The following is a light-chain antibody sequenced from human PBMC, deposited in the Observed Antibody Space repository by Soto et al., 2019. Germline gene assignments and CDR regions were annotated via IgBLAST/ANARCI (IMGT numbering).Light chain of an antibody. Sequence: EIVVTQSPGILSVSPGDRATLSCRASQRVGRNLAWYQQKPGQAPTLLIYDASTRATGLPARFSGSGSGTELTLTISSLQSEDFAVYYCQEYSKWPLFTFGPGTRVDIK. V-gene: IGKV3-15*01. CDR2: DAS. CDR3: QEYSKWPLFT. CDR1: QRVGRN. J-gene: IGKJ3*01.